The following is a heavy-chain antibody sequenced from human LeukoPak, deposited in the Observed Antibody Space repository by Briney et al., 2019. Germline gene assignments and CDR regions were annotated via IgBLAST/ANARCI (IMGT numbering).Heavy chain of an antibody. CDR3: ARAGRVVPAAKNAFDI. CDR2: ISSSSYI. D-gene: IGHD2-2*01. J-gene: IGHJ3*02. V-gene: IGHV3-21*01. CDR1: GFTFSSYS. Sequence: GGSLRLSCAASGFTFSSYSMNWVSQAPGKGLEWVSSISSSSYIYYADSVKGRFTISRDNAKNSLYLQMNSLRAEDTAVYYCARAGRVVPAAKNAFDIWGQGTMVTVSS.